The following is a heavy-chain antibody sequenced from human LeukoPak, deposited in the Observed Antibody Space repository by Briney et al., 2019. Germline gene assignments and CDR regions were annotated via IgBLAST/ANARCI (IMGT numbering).Heavy chain of an antibody. J-gene: IGHJ3*02. D-gene: IGHD1-26*01. CDR1: GGSISSYY. CDR2: IYYSGST. CDR3: ARGGNYWDAFDI. V-gene: IGHV4-59*01. Sequence: SETLSLTCTVSGGSISSYYWSWIRQPPGKGLEWIGYIYYSGSTNYNPSLKSRVTISVDTSKNQFSLKLSSVTAADTAVYFCARGGNYWDAFDIWGQGTMVTVSS.